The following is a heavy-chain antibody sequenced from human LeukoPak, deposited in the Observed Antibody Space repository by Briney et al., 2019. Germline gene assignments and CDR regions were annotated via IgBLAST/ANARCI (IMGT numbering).Heavy chain of an antibody. Sequence: ASVKVSCKASGGIFSSYAISWVRQAPGQGLEWMGGIIPIFGTANYAQKFQGRVTITADESTSTAYMELSSLRSEDTAVYYCAREGYSGYGTLYYYYGMDVWGQGTTVTVSS. V-gene: IGHV1-69*13. D-gene: IGHD5-12*01. CDR2: IIPIFGTA. CDR1: GGIFSSYA. J-gene: IGHJ6*02. CDR3: AREGYSGYGTLYYYYGMDV.